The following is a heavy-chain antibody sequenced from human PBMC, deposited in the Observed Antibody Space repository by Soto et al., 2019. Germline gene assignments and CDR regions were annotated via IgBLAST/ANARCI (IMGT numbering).Heavy chain of an antibody. D-gene: IGHD6-19*01. Sequence: QVQLVESGGGVVQPGRSLRLSCAASGFTFSNFGMHWVRQAPGKWLDWVGVISYDGTNKNYADSVKGRFTISRDNSRDTLYLQMNRLRVDDTAVYFCAKARYGSGWYDFDPWGQGNLVTVFS. CDR1: GFTFSNFG. V-gene: IGHV3-30*18. CDR2: ISYDGTNK. J-gene: IGHJ5*02. CDR3: AKARYGSGWYDFDP.